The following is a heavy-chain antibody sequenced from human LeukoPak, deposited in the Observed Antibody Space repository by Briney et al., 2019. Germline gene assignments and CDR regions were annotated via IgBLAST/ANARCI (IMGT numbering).Heavy chain of an antibody. Sequence: PSETLSLTCAVYGGSFSGYYWSWIRQPPGKGLEWIGEINHSGSTNYNPSLKSRVTISVDTSKNQFSLKLSSVTAADTAVYYCARATPSGPGSDWGQGTLVTVSS. CDR3: ARATPSGPGSD. J-gene: IGHJ4*02. CDR2: INHSGST. V-gene: IGHV4-34*01. D-gene: IGHD4-23*01. CDR1: GGSFSGYY.